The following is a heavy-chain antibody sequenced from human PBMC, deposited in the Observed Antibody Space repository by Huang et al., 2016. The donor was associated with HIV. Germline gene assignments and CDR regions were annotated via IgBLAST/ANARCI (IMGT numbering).Heavy chain of an antibody. CDR2: FNDSGNA. V-gene: IGHV4-34*02. Sequence: QVRLEQWGAGLLKPSETLSITCAVYGGSFSVYQWTWIRQSPGKGLECIGEFNDSGNATYNQALETGVTIRGDMSKTQFSLKRTSLTVTETVVYFCARGLRFCRGGDCFPTHFQHWSQG. D-gene: IGHD2-21*02. CDR3: ARGLRFCRGGDCFPTHFQH. J-gene: IGHJ1*01. CDR1: GGSFSVYQ.